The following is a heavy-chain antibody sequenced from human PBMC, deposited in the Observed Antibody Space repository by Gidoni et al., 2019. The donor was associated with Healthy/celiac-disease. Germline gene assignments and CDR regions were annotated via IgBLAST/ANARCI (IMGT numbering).Heavy chain of an antibody. CDR2: ISYDGSNK. CDR1: GFTFSSDG. CDR3: AKGLTVDTASLYFDY. V-gene: IGHV3-30*18. J-gene: IGHJ4*02. Sequence: QVQLVESGGGVVQPGRSLRLSCAASGFTFSSDGMHWVSQAPGKGLEWVAVISYDGSNKYYADSVKGRFTISRDNSKNTLYLQMNSLRAEDTAVYYCAKGLTVDTASLYFDYWGQGTLVTVSS. D-gene: IGHD5-18*01.